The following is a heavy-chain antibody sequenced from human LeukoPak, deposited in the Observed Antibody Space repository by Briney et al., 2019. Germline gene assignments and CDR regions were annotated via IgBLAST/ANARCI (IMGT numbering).Heavy chain of an antibody. V-gene: IGHV3-21*01. CDR3: ARGHYDVLAASYKWTPDY. D-gene: IGHD3-9*01. Sequence: GGSLRLSCAASGFTFNTFNMNWVRQAPGKGLEWVSSITSGSDYIYYADSVKGRFTTSRDNAKNSLSLQLNSLRVEDTAVYYCARGHYDVLAASYKWTPDYWGQGTLVTVS. J-gene: IGHJ4*02. CDR1: GFTFNTFN. CDR2: ITSGSDYI.